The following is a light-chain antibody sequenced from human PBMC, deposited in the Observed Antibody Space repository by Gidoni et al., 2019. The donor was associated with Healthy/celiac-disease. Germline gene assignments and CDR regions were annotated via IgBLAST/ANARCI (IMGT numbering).Light chain of an antibody. CDR2: WAS. CDR1: QSVLYSSNNKNY. J-gene: IGKJ1*01. CDR3: QQYYSTPWT. V-gene: IGKV4-1*01. Sequence: DIVLTQSPDSLAVSLGERATLNCQSSQSVLYSSNNKNYLAWYQQKPGQPPKLLIYWASTRESGVPDRFSGSGSGTDFTLTSSSLQAEDVAVYYCQQYYSTPWTFGQGTKVEIK.